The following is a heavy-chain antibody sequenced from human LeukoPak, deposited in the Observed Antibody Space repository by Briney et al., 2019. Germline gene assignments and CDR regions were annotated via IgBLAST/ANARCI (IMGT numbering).Heavy chain of an antibody. D-gene: IGHD6-19*01. CDR1: GDSISSYY. J-gene: IGHJ4*02. CDR3: ARVGIAVAGTIDY. CDR2: IYYTGST. Sequence: PSETLSLTCTVSGDSISSYYWSWIRQPPGKGLEWIGYIYYTGSTKYNPSLKSRVTISLDTSKKQFSLKLSSVTAADTAVYYCARVGIAVAGTIDYWGQGTLVTVSS. V-gene: IGHV4-59*12.